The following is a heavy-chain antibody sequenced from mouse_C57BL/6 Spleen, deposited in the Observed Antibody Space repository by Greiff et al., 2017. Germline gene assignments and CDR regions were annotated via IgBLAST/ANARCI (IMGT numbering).Heavy chain of an antibody. CDR2: IKPSNGGT. CDR3: ARRGHWEGSFFDY. J-gene: IGHJ2*01. D-gene: IGHD4-1*01. CDR1: GYTFTSYW. V-gene: IGHV1-53*01. Sequence: QVQLQQPGTELVKPGASVTLSCKASGYTFTSYWMHWVKQRPGQGLEWIGNIKPSNGGTNYNEKFKSKATLTVDKSSRTAYMQLSSLTSEDSAVYYCARRGHWEGSFFDYWGQGTTLTVSS.